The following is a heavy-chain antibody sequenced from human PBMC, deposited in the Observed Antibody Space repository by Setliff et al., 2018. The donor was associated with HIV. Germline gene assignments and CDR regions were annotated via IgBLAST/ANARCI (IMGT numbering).Heavy chain of an antibody. V-gene: IGHV1-18*01. J-gene: IGHJ4*02. Sequence: GASVKVSCKASGYTFTTYGFSWVRQAPGQGLEWMGWISVYNGNINYAQKLQGRVTMTRDTSTSTAYMELRSLTSEDTAVYYCASGCLIGGSGPCRNFEFWGQGTLVTVSS. CDR2: ISVYNGNI. CDR1: GYTFTTYG. CDR3: ASGCLIGGSGPCRNFEF. D-gene: IGHD3-9*01.